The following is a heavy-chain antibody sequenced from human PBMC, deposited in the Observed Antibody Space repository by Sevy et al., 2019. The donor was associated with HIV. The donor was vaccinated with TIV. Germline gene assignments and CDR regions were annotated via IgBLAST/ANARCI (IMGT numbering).Heavy chain of an antibody. J-gene: IGHJ4*02. V-gene: IGHV3-30*02. CDR1: GFSFNSYG. Sequence: GGSLRLSCAASGFSFNSYGMHWVHQAPRKGLEWMAFIQFDGSQDYYADSVKGRFTISRDNSKKTLYLQMNSLRTEDTALYYCTKNTAAAGVGGFDYWGQGALVTVSS. CDR2: IQFDGSQD. D-gene: IGHD6-13*01. CDR3: TKNTAAAGVGGFDY.